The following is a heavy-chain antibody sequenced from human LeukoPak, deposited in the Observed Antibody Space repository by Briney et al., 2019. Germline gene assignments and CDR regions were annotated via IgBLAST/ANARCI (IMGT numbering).Heavy chain of an antibody. V-gene: IGHV3-43*02. Sequence: GGSLRLSCAASGFTFYDYSMHWVRQAPGKGLEWVSLISGDGGSTYYADSVKGRFTISRDNSKNSLYLQMNSLRTEDTALYYCAKDIAAAGYYFDYWGQGTLVTVSS. CDR3: AKDIAAAGYYFDY. CDR2: ISGDGGST. D-gene: IGHD6-13*01. CDR1: GFTFYDYS. J-gene: IGHJ4*02.